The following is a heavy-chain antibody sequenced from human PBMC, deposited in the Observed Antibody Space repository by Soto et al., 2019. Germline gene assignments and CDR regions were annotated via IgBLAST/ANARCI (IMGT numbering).Heavy chain of an antibody. Sequence: SVKVSCKASGGTFSSYAISWVRQAPGQGLEWMGRINPSCGTTSYAQKFQGRVTMTRDASTSTVYMELSSLRSEDTAVYYCASVAGTWYYFDYWGQGTLVTVSS. CDR3: ASVAGTWYYFDY. J-gene: IGHJ4*02. CDR2: INPSCGTT. CDR1: GGTFSSYA. V-gene: IGHV1-69*05. D-gene: IGHD6-19*01.